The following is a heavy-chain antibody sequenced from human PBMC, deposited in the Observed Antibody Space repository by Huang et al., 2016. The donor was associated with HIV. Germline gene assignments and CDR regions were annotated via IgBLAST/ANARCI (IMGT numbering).Heavy chain of an antibody. V-gene: IGHV5-51*01. CDR3: ARQVDGFRSHFDF. CDR2: CYARDPET. CDR1: GYGFSSYW. Sequence: EVLLVQSGAELKEPGESLKISCKASGYGFSSYWIGWVRQKPGKGLEWIGICYARDPETKSSRAFDGQGTISADKSTRTAYLQWESLKAPDTAIYFCARQVDGFRSHFDFWGQGTLVSVSS. J-gene: IGHJ4*02. D-gene: IGHD5-18*01.